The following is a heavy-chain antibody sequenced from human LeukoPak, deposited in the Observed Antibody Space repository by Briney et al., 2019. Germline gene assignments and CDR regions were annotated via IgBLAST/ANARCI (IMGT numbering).Heavy chain of an antibody. CDR3: ARSGREATEIDY. CDR1: GFTFSSYA. V-gene: IGHV3-21*06. J-gene: IGHJ4*02. CDR2: INGRGTYI. Sequence: GGSLRLSCAASGFTFSSYAMHWVRQAPGKGLEWLSYINGRGTYIDYAESLKGRITISRDNAQNSLYLQMNSLRVEDTAVYYCARSGREATEIDYWGRGTLVTVSS. D-gene: IGHD1-1*01.